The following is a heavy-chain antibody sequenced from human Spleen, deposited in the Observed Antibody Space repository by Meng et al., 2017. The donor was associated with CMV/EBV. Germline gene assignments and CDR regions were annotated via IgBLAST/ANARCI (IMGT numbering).Heavy chain of an antibody. J-gene: IGHJ6*02. CDR1: GFTFSDYY. V-gene: IGHV3-11*04. Sequence: GGSLRLSCAASGFTFSDYYMSWIRQAPGKGLEWVSYISNSGSTIYYAASVKGRFTISRDNSKNTLYLQMNSLRAEDTAVYYCARGGVVPAAPDVWGQGTTVTVSS. CDR2: ISNSGSTI. D-gene: IGHD2-2*01. CDR3: ARGGVVPAAPDV.